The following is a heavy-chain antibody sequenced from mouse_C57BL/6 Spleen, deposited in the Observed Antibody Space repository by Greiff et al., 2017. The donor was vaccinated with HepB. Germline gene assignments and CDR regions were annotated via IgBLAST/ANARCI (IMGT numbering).Heavy chain of an antibody. CDR2: ISSGSSTI. V-gene: IGHV5-17*01. D-gene: IGHD1-1*01. Sequence: VMLVESGGGLVKPGGSLKLSCAASGFTFSDYGMHWVRQAPEKGLEWVAYISSGSSTIYYADTVKGRFTISRDNAKNTLFLQMTSLRSEDTAMYYCAINYYGSSMTYWGQGTLVTVSA. J-gene: IGHJ3*01. CDR3: AINYYGSSMTY. CDR1: GFTFSDYG.